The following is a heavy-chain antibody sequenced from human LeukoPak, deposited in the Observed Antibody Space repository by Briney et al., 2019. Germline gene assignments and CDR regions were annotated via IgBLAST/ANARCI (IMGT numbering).Heavy chain of an antibody. D-gene: IGHD6-6*01. V-gene: IGHV4-39*07. Sequence: PSETLSLTCTVSGGSISSSSYYWGWIRQPPGKGLEWIGSIYYSGSTYYNPSLKSRVTISVDTSRNQFSLKLSSVTAADTAVYYCAREVAAGPSYYYYMDVWGKGTTVTISS. CDR3: AREVAAGPSYYYYMDV. CDR1: GGSISSSSYY. CDR2: IYYSGST. J-gene: IGHJ6*03.